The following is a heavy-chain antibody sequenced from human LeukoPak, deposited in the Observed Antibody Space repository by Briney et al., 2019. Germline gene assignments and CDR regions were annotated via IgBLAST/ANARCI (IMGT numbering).Heavy chain of an antibody. CDR1: GYTFTGYY. J-gene: IGHJ4*02. CDR3: ARPSRYDSSGYDFDY. CDR2: INPNSGGT. V-gene: IGHV1-2*02. Sequence: GASVKVSCTASGYTFTGYYMHWVRQAPGQGLEWMGWINPNSGGTNYAQKFQGRVTMTRDTSISTAYMELNRLRSDDTAVYYCARPSRYDSSGYDFDYWGQGTLVTVSS. D-gene: IGHD3-22*01.